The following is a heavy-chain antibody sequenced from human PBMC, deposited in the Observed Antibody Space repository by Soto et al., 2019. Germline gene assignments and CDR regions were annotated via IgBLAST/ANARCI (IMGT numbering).Heavy chain of an antibody. CDR1: GFTFSSYG. Sequence: AVGSLRLSCAASGFTFSSYGMHWVRQAPGKGLEWVAVISYDGSNKYYADSVKGRFTISRDNSKNTMYLQMNSLRAEDTAVYYCAKYYYDSSGYLNPLDYWGQGAQVTVTS. CDR2: ISYDGSNK. CDR3: AKYYYDSSGYLNPLDY. V-gene: IGHV3-30*18. D-gene: IGHD3-22*01. J-gene: IGHJ4*02.